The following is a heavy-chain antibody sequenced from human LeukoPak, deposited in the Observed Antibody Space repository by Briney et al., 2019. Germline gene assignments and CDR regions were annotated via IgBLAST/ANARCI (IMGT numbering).Heavy chain of an antibody. V-gene: IGHV6-1*01. CDR3: ARRRHANNGVDV. J-gene: IGHJ6*02. CDR2: TYYRSKLNY. Sequence: SQTLSLTCAISGDSVSTTTSIWNWIRQSPSRGLEWLGRTYYRSKLNYDYADSVKSQITISPDTSANQFSLQLQFVTPEHSAVYYCARRRHANNGVDVWGQGTTVTVSS. CDR1: GDSVSTTTSI.